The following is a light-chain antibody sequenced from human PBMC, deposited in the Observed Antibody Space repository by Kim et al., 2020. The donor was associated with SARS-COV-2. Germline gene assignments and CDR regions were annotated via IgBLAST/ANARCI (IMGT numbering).Light chain of an antibody. J-gene: IGKJ2*01. CDR1: QSFGFN. V-gene: IGKV3-20*01. CDR3: QKYGSSSYT. CDR2: GAS. Sequence: EIVLTQSPGTLSLSPGERVTLSCRASQSFGFNLAWYQQKPGQASRILIYGASNRARGIPDRFSGSGSGTDFTLTISRLEPEDFAVYYCQKYGSSSYTFGQGTKLEIK.